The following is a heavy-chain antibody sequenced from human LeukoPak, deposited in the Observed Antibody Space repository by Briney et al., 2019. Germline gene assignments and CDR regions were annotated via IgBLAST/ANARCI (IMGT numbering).Heavy chain of an antibody. Sequence: GGSLRPSCVASGFTFSNAWMSRVRQAPGKGLEWVGRIKSKTNGGTTDYAAPVKGRFTISRDDSKNTLYLQMNSLKTEDTAVYYCTKFDYAAFEYWGQGTLVTVSS. CDR3: TKFDYAAFEY. D-gene: IGHD4-17*01. CDR2: IKSKTNGGTT. J-gene: IGHJ4*02. CDR1: GFTFSNAW. V-gene: IGHV3-15*01.